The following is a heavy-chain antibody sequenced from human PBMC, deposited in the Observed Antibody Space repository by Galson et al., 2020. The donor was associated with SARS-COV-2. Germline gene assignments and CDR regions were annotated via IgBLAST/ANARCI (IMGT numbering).Heavy chain of an antibody. J-gene: IGHJ6*02. CDR3: ARELIPEYGMYV. V-gene: IGHV3-30*04. Sequence: GGSLSLSCAASGFTFSSYAMHWVRQAPGKGLEWVAVISYDGSNKYYADSVKGRFTISRDNSKNTLYLQMNSLRAEDTAVYYCARELIPEYGMYVWCQGTTVTVAS. CDR1: GFTFSSYA. CDR2: ISYDGSNK.